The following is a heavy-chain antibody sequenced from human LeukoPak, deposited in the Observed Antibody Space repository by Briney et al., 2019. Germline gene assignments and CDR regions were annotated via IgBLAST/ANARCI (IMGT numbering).Heavy chain of an antibody. V-gene: IGHV3-23*01. CDR2: ISGSGGST. CDR1: GLTFSSYA. CDR3: AKVPAVANVYYYGMDV. Sequence: GGSLRLSCAASGLTFSSYAMSWVRQAPGKGLEWVSTISGSGGSTYYADSVKGRFTISRDNSKNTLYLQMNSLRAEDTAVYYCAKVPAVANVYYYGMDVWGQGTTVTVSS. J-gene: IGHJ6*02. D-gene: IGHD6-19*01.